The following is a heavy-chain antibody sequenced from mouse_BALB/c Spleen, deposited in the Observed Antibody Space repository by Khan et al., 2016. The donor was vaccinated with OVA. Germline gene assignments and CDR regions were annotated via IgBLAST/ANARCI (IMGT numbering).Heavy chain of an antibody. J-gene: IGHJ3*01. V-gene: IGHV5-6*01. CDR2: ISSGGSYT. CDR3: TRLAYYYNSEGFAY. D-gene: IGHD1-1*01. CDR1: GFTFSTYG. Sequence: EVELVESGGDLVKPGGSLKLSCAASGFTFSTYGMPWVRQTPDKRLEWVATISSGGSYTYYPDSVKGRFTISRDNAKNTLNLQMRSLKSADTAMYYCTRLAYYYNSEGFAYWGQGTLGTVSA.